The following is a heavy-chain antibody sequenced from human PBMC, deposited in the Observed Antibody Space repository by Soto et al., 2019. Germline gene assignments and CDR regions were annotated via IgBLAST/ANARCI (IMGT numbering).Heavy chain of an antibody. CDR3: ARGRPGGGVKRSWFDP. D-gene: IGHD2-8*02. J-gene: IGHJ5*02. V-gene: IGHV1-8*01. CDR2: MNPKSGDA. CDR1: GYTFTSND. Sequence: QVQLVQSGAEVKKPGASVKVSCKASGYTFTSNDIYWLRQAPGQGPEWMGWMNPKSGDARYAQKFQDRLIMTRDTSITNAYMQLTSLPSEDTAVYYCARGRPGGGVKRSWFDPWGQGTLVTVSS.